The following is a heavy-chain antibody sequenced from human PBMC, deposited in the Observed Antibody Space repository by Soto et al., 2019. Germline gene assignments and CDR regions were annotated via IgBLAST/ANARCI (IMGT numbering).Heavy chain of an antibody. D-gene: IGHD3-10*01. Sequence: QVQLQESGPGLVKPSQTLSLTCTVSGGSISSGDYYWSWIRQHPGKGLEWIGYIYYSGSTYYNPSLKSRVTISVDTSKNQCSLKLSSVIAADTAVYYCAKTGVRGVALAYYWGQGTVVTVSS. CDR2: IYYSGST. V-gene: IGHV4-31*03. CDR1: GGSISSGDYY. J-gene: IGHJ4*02. CDR3: AKTGVRGVALAYY.